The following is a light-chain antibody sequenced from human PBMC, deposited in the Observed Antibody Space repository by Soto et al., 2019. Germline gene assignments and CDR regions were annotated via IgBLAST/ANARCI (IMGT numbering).Light chain of an antibody. CDR2: EDN. Sequence: SYELTQPPSVSVSPGQTARITCYGDALPKKYAYWYQQKSGQAPVLVIYEDNKRPSGISERISASSSGTVATLTISGAQVEDEADYYCYSTDSSGNHGVFGGGTKLTVL. V-gene: IGLV3-10*01. J-gene: IGLJ2*01. CDR3: YSTDSSGNHGV. CDR1: ALPKKY.